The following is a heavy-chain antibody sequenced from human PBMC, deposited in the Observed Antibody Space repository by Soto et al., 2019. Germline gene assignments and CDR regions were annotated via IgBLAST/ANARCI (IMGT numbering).Heavy chain of an antibody. V-gene: IGHV5-51*01. CDR3: ARGRRQKTLASRTDLDY. J-gene: IGHJ4*02. CDR1: GYNFINYW. Sequence: PGESLKISCKGSGYNFINYWIAWVRQMPGKGLEWMGIIYPGDSDTRYSPSFRGQVTISADKSINTAYVQWSSLKASDTAMYYCARGRRQKTLASRTDLDYWGQGTLVTVYS. CDR2: IYPGDSDT.